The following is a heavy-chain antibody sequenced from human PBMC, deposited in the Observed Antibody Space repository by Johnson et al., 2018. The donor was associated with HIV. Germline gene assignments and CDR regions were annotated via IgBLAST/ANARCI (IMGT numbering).Heavy chain of an antibody. Sequence: QVQLVESGGGLVQPGGSLRLSCAVSGFTFSSYAMHWVRQAPGKGLEWVAAISYDGSNKYYADSVKGRFTISRDNSKNTLYLQMNSLRAEDTAVDYCARAEIAGLLYTAFDIWGQGTVVTVSS. V-gene: IGHV3-30-3*01. CDR3: ARAEIAGLLYTAFDI. CDR2: ISYDGSNK. J-gene: IGHJ3*02. CDR1: GFTFSSYA. D-gene: IGHD6-13*01.